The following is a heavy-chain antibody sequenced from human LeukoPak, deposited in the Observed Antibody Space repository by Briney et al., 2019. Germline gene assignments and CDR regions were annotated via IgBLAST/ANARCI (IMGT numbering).Heavy chain of an antibody. V-gene: IGHV4-34*01. J-gene: IGHJ4*02. Sequence: PSETLSLTCAVYGGSFSGYYWSWIRQPPGKGLEWIGEINHSGSTNYNPSLKSRVTISVDTSKNQFSLKLSSVTAADTAVYYCARHYGPLDFWGQGTLVTVSS. D-gene: IGHD3-16*01. CDR3: ARHYGPLDF. CDR2: INHSGST. CDR1: GGSFSGYY.